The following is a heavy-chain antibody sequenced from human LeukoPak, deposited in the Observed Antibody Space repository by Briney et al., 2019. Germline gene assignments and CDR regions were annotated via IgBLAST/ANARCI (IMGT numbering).Heavy chain of an antibody. CDR3: ARDLGNYDILTGYPMPNAFDI. CDR1: GGSFSGYY. CDR2: IYYSGST. D-gene: IGHD3-9*01. V-gene: IGHV4-59*01. Sequence: SETLSLTCAVYGGSFSGYYWSWIRQPPGKGLEWIGYIYYSGSTNYNPSLKSRVTISVDTSKNQFSLKLSSVTAADTAVYYCARDLGNYDILTGYPMPNAFDIWGQGTMVTVSS. J-gene: IGHJ3*02.